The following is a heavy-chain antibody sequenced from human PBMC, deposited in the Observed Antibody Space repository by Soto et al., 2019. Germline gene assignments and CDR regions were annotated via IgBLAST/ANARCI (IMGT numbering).Heavy chain of an antibody. CDR2: INNAGTT. CDR1: GFDASVNF. V-gene: IGHV3-66*01. CDR3: VRENYYYGMDV. J-gene: IGHJ6*02. Sequence: EVQLVESGGTLVQPGGSLKLSCAASGFDASVNFMTWVRQAPGKGLEWVTAINNAGTTFYADSVKGRFSISREDSKNTLYLQMNSLRVEDPAMYYCVRENYYYGMDVWGQGTAVNVSS.